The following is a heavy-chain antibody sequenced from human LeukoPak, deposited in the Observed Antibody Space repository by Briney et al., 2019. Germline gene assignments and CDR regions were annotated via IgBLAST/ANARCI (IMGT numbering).Heavy chain of an antibody. CDR2: IHYSGSS. J-gene: IGHJ5*01. CDR1: GDSTSNFY. CDR3: ALAPNSNWFDF. V-gene: IGHV4-59*03. D-gene: IGHD2-8*01. Sequence: PSETLSLTCTVSGDSTSNFYWNWIRQSPGKGLECIGNIHYSGSSVYNPSLKSRGTISIDTSRRQFFLKLNSVTAADTAVYFCALAPNSNWFDFWGPGTLVTVSS.